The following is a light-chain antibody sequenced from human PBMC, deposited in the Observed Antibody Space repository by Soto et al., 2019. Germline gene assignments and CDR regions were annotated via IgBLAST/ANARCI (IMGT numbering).Light chain of an antibody. J-gene: IGKJ4*01. Sequence: EILLTQSASTLSVSPREGATLSCMASQSVNSNLAWYQQKPGQAPRLLIYDASSRATGIPDRFSGGGSGTDFTLTISRLEPEDFAVYYCQQFSRYPLTFGGGTKVDIK. CDR2: DAS. CDR1: QSVNSN. CDR3: QQFSRYPLT. V-gene: IGKV3-20*01.